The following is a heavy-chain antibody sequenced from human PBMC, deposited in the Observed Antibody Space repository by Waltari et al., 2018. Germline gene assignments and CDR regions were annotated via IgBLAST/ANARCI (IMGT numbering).Heavy chain of an antibody. D-gene: IGHD3-16*01. CDR3: ARDPLDQGSWAGEHYVDY. CDR1: GFTVSSNY. Sequence: ELQLVESGGGLVQPGGSLRLSCAASGFTVSSNYMSWVRQAPGRGLEWVSVIYSGGSTNYADSVKGRFTISRDNSKNTLYLQMNSLRAEDTAVYYCARDPLDQGSWAGEHYVDYWGQGTLVTVSS. V-gene: IGHV3-66*02. J-gene: IGHJ4*02. CDR2: IYSGGST.